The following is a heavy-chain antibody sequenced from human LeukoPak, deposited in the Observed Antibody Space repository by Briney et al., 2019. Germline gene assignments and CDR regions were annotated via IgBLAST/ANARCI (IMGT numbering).Heavy chain of an antibody. V-gene: IGHV1-69*05. CDR2: IIPIFGTA. Sequence: SVKVSCKASGGTFSSYAISWVRQAPGQGLEWMGGIIPIFGTANYAQKFQGRVTMTRDTSTSTVYMGLSSLRSEDTAVYYCARGRGATPDYWGQGTLVTVSS. CDR1: GGTFSSYA. D-gene: IGHD1-26*01. CDR3: ARGRGATPDY. J-gene: IGHJ4*02.